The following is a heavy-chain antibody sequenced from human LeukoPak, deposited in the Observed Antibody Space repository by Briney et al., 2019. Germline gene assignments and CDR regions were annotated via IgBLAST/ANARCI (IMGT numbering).Heavy chain of an antibody. CDR2: IRSKAYGGTT. Sequence: GGSLRLSCTASGFTFGDYAMSWVRQAPGKGLEWVGFIRSKAYGGTTEYAASVKGRFTISRDDSKSIAYLQMNSLKTEDTAVYYCAAGGRGSYYDWLSDYWGQGTLVTVSS. D-gene: IGHD1-26*01. CDR1: GFTFGDYA. V-gene: IGHV3-49*04. CDR3: AAGGRGSYYDWLSDY. J-gene: IGHJ4*02.